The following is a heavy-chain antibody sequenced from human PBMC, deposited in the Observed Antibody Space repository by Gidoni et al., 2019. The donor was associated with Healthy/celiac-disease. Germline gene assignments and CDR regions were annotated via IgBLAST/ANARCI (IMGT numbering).Heavy chain of an antibody. CDR3: AKAPYDSSGYWSG. CDR1: GFTFDDYA. Sequence: EVQLVESGGGLVQPGRSLILSCAASGFTFDDYAMHWVRQAPGKGLEWVSGISWNSCSIGYADSVKGRFTISRDNAKNSLYLQMNSLRAEDTALYYCAKAPYDSSGYWSGWGQGTLVTVSS. CDR2: ISWNSCSI. J-gene: IGHJ4*02. V-gene: IGHV3-9*01. D-gene: IGHD3-22*01.